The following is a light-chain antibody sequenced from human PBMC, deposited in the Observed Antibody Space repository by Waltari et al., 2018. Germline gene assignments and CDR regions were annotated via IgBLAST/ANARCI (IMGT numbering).Light chain of an antibody. V-gene: IGKV1-5*03. J-gene: IGKJ1*01. CDR3: QHYNNYPWT. CDR1: QSISNW. Sequence: DIQMTQSPSTLSVSVGDRVTISCRASQSISNWLAWYQQKPGKAPKLRISKASSLESGVPSRFSGSGSGTEFTLTINSLQPDDFATYYCQHYNNYPWTFGQGTKVEIK. CDR2: KAS.